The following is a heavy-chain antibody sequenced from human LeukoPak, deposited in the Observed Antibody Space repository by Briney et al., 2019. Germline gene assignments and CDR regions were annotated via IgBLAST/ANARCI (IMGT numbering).Heavy chain of an antibody. J-gene: IGHJ6*02. Sequence: SETLSLTCTVSGGPIKNYYWIWIRQSPGKGLEWIGYIYYSGSTNYNPSLKSRVIISVDTSKNQFSPKLNSVTAADTAVYYCARAGYCSSTSCQWVPLVWGQGTTVTVSS. CDR2: IYYSGST. D-gene: IGHD2-2*03. CDR3: ARAGYCSSTSCQWVPLV. V-gene: IGHV4-59*01. CDR1: GGPIKNYY.